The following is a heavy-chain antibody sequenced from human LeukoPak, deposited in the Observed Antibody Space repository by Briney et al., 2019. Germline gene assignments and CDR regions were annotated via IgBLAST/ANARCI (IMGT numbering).Heavy chain of an antibody. Sequence: ASVKVSCKASGYRFISNYIQWVRQAPGQGLEWMGCINPNTGATIYAEKFQGRVTMTRDTSIETAYMEMRSLRSDDTAVYYCARDRVGSGWPRPWYFEFWGQGTLITVSS. V-gene: IGHV1-2*02. CDR2: INPNTGAT. J-gene: IGHJ4*02. CDR1: GYRFISNY. CDR3: ARDRVGSGWPRPWYFEF. D-gene: IGHD6-19*01.